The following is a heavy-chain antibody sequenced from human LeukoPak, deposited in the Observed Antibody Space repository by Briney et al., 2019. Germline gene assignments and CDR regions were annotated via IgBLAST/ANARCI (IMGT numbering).Heavy chain of an antibody. Sequence: TSETLSPTCAVSGGSISSGGYSWSWIRQPPGKGLEWIGYIYHSGSTSYNPSLTSRVTISVDRSKNQFSLKLNSVTAADTAVYYCARTPRIQLWNILPYYFDYWGQGTLVTVSS. J-gene: IGHJ4*02. V-gene: IGHV4-30-2*01. D-gene: IGHD5-18*01. CDR2: IYHSGST. CDR3: ARTPRIQLWNILPYYFDY. CDR1: GGSISSGGYS.